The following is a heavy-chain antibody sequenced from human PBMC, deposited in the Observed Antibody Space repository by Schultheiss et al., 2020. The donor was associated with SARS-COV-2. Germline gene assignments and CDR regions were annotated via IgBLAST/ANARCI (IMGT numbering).Heavy chain of an antibody. CDR1: GFSLSTSEMC. CDR3: ARIKDIAVAGYFDY. V-gene: IGHV2-70*11. J-gene: IGHJ4*02. D-gene: IGHD6-19*01. CDR2: IDWDDGK. Sequence: SGPTLVKPTQTLTLTCTFSGFSLSTSEMCVNWIRQPPGKALEWLVCIDWDDGKYYSTSLKTRLTISKDTSKNQVVLTMTNMDPVDTATYYCARIKDIAVAGYFDYWGQGTLVTVSS.